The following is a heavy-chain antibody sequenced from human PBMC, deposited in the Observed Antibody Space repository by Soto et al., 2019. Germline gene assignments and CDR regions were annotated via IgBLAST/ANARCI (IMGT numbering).Heavy chain of an antibody. J-gene: IGHJ4*02. D-gene: IGHD3-9*01. CDR2: IYYSGST. CDR3: ARSDYDILTGYSRFDY. V-gene: IGHV4-30-4*02. Sequence: SETLSLTCTVSGGSSSSGDYYWSWIRQPPGKGLEWIGYIYYSGSTYYNPSLKSRVTISVDTSKNQFSLKLSSVTAADTAVYYCARSDYDILTGYSRFDYWGQGTLVTVSS. CDR1: GGSSSSGDYY.